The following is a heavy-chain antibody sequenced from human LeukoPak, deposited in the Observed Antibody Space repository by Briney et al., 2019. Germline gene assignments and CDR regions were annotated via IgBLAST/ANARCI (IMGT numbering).Heavy chain of an antibody. CDR3: ARGATSYMDV. D-gene: IGHD1-26*01. CDR2: ISSSGSTI. Sequence: GGSLRLSCVASGFTVRSNYMSWIRHAPGKGLEWVSHISSSGSTIYYADSVEGRFTISRDNAKNSLFLQMNSLRVEDTAVYYCARGATSYMDVWGKGTTVTVSS. V-gene: IGHV3-11*04. J-gene: IGHJ6*03. CDR1: GFTVRSNY.